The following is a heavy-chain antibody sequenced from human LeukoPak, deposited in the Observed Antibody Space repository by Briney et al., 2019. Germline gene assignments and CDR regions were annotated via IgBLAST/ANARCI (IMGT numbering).Heavy chain of an antibody. CDR2: ISGSGGST. V-gene: IGHV3-23*01. CDR3: AKDEAVAANPFRY. Sequence: LPGGSLRLSCAASGFTFSSYAMSWVRQAPGKGLEWVSAISGSGGSTYYADSVKGRFTISRDNSKNTLYLQMNSLRAEDTAVYHCAKDEAVAANPFRYWGQGTLVTVSS. CDR1: GFTFSSYA. D-gene: IGHD6-19*01. J-gene: IGHJ4*02.